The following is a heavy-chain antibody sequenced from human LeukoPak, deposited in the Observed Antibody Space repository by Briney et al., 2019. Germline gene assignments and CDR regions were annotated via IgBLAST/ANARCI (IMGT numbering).Heavy chain of an antibody. J-gene: IGHJ4*02. Sequence: GASVKVSCKASGYTFTGYYMHWVRQAPGQGLEWMGWINPNSGGTNYAQKFQGRVTTTRDTSISTAYMELSRLRSDDTAVYYRARGNYDILTGYYIFDYWGQGTLVTVSS. D-gene: IGHD3-9*01. V-gene: IGHV1-2*02. CDR3: ARGNYDILTGYYIFDY. CDR1: GYTFTGYY. CDR2: INPNSGGT.